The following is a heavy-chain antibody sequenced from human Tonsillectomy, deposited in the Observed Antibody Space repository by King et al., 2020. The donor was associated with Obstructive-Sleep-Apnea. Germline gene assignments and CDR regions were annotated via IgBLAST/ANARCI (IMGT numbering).Heavy chain of an antibody. D-gene: IGHD6-19*01. CDR1: GFGFRSYG. CDR2: IRFDGSNK. Sequence: VQLVESGGGVVQPGRSLRLSCEASGFGFRSYGMHWVRQAPGKGLEWVAFIRFDGSNKYYEDSVKGRFTISRDNSKNTLYLQMNSLRTEDTAVYYCAKDSPSIALAGTPIDYWGQGTLVTVSS. J-gene: IGHJ4*02. V-gene: IGHV3-30*02. CDR3: AKDSPSIALAGTPIDY.